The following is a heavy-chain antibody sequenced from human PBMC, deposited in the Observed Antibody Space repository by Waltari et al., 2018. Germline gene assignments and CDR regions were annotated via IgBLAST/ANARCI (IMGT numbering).Heavy chain of an antibody. Sequence: QVQLQESGPGLVKPSETLSLTCTVSGGSISRYYWSWILQPAGKGLEWIGRIYTSGSTNYNPSLKSRVTMSVDTSKNQFSLKLSSVTAADTAVYYCASEDSSGYLDAFDIWGQGTMVTVSS. D-gene: IGHD3-22*01. J-gene: IGHJ3*02. CDR1: GGSISRYY. CDR2: IYTSGST. V-gene: IGHV4-4*07. CDR3: ASEDSSGYLDAFDI.